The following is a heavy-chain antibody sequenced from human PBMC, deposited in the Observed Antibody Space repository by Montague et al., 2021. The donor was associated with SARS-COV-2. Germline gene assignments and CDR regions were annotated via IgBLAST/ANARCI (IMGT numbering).Heavy chain of an antibody. Sequence: SLRLSCAASGFTFSSYAMHWVRQAPGKGLEWVAVISYDGSNKYYADSVKGRFTISRGNSKNTLYLQMNSLRAEDTAVYYCARERWIQLSFYYHYGMDVWGQGTTVTVSS. CDR2: ISYDGSNK. D-gene: IGHD5-18*01. CDR1: GFTFSSYA. V-gene: IGHV3-30-3*01. J-gene: IGHJ6*02. CDR3: ARERWIQLSFYYHYGMDV.